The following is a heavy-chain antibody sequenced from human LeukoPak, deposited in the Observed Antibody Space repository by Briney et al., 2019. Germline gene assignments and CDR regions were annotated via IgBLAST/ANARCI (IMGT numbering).Heavy chain of an antibody. Sequence: GGSLRLSCAASGFTFSRYGIHWVRQGPGKGLEWVAFIKYDGTNKYYADSVKGRFTISRDNAKNSLYLQMNSLRAEDTAVYYCVRERGPTVVTPLDAFSIWGQGTMVAVSS. D-gene: IGHD4-23*01. CDR3: VRERGPTVVTPLDAFSI. CDR1: GFTFSRYG. J-gene: IGHJ3*02. CDR2: IKYDGTNK. V-gene: IGHV3-30*02.